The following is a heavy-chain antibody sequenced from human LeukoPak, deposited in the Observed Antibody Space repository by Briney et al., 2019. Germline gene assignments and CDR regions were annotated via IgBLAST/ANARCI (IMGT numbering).Heavy chain of an antibody. CDR3: AKDAPGSGGNLNRLDP. V-gene: IGHV3-30*18. CDR1: GFTFSSYG. Sequence: GALRLSCAASGFTFSSYGMHWVRQAPGKGLEWVAVISYDGRNKYYTDSVKGRFTISRDNSKNTVYLQMSSLRPEDTAVYNCAKDAPGSGGNLNRLDPWGQGTPVTVSS. CDR2: ISYDGRNK. D-gene: IGHD2-15*01. J-gene: IGHJ5*02.